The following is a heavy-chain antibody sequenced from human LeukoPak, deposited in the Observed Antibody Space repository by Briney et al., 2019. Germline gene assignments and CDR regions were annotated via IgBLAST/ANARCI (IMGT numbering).Heavy chain of an antibody. CDR3: ARVESGYSGYEAPDY. D-gene: IGHD5-12*01. Sequence: GGSLRLSCAASGFTFSSYSMNWVRQAPGKGLEWVSSISSSSSYIYYADSVKGRFNISRDNAKNSLYLQMNSLRAEDTAVYYCARVESGYSGYEAPDYWGQGTLVTVSS. V-gene: IGHV3-21*01. CDR1: GFTFSSYS. CDR2: ISSSSSYI. J-gene: IGHJ4*02.